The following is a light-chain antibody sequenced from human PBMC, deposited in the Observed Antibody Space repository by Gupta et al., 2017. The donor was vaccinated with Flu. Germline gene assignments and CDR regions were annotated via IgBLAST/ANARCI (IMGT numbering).Light chain of an antibody. J-gene: IGLJ3*02. CDR1: RSNIGSNT. Sequence: QSVLTQPPSASGTPGQRVTVSCSGSRSNIGSNTVDWYQQPPGTAPKLLIYTNDQRPSGVPDRFSGSKSGTSASLAINGLQSEDEADYYCAAWDDRLNSRVFGGGTKLTVL. CDR3: AAWDDRLNSRV. V-gene: IGLV1-44*01. CDR2: TND.